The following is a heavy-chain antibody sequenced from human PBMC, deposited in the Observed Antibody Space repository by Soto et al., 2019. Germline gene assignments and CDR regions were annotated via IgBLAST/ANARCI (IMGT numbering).Heavy chain of an antibody. CDR3: ARVYYDFWSGYYKEPRDQDAFDI. CDR2: IYYSGST. D-gene: IGHD3-3*01. Sequence: PSETLSLTCTVSGGSISSGDYYWSWIRQPPGKGLEWIGYIYYSGSTYYNPSLKSRVTISVDTSKNQFSLKLSSVTAADTAVYYCARVYYDFWSGYYKEPRDQDAFDIWGQGTMVNVSS. V-gene: IGHV4-30-4*01. J-gene: IGHJ3*02. CDR1: GGSISSGDYY.